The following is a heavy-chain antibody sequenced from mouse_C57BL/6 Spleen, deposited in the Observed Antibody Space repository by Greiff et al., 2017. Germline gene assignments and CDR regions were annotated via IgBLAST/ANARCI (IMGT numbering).Heavy chain of an antibody. CDR1: GYTFTGYW. V-gene: IGHV1-9*01. J-gene: IGHJ3*01. CDR2: LLPGSGST. D-gene: IGHD1-1*01. Sequence: QVQLQQSGAELMKPGASVKLSCKATGYTFTGYWIEWVKQRPGHGLEWIGELLPGSGSTNYNEKFKGKATFTADTSSNTAYMQLSSLTTEDSAIYYCAYYYGSSSFAYWGQGTLVTVSA. CDR3: AYYYGSSSFAY.